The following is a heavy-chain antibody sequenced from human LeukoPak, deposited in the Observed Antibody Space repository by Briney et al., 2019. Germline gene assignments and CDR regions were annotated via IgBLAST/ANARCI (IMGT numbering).Heavy chain of an antibody. J-gene: IGHJ4*02. Sequence: SETLSLTCTVSGGSISGFYWSWLRQPPGKGLEWIGYNHYSGSTNYNPSLKSRVTISVDTSKNQFSLKLNSVTAADTAVYYCARQDNDYPYYFDYWGQGTLVTVSS. V-gene: IGHV4-59*08. CDR3: ARQDNDYPYYFDY. D-gene: IGHD4-11*01. CDR2: NHYSGST. CDR1: GGSISGFY.